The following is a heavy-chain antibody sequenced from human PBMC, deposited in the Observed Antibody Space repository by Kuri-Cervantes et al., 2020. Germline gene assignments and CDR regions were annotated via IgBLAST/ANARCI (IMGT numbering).Heavy chain of an antibody. Sequence: GESLKISCAASGFTFSSYAMHWVRQAPGKGLEWVAVISYDGSNKYYADSVKGRFTIPRDNSKNTLYLQMNSLRAEDTAVYYCARDNVPWAMDSLWIWGQGTMVTVSS. J-gene: IGHJ3*02. V-gene: IGHV3-30-3*01. CDR1: GFTFSSYA. CDR3: ARDNVPWAMDSLWI. D-gene: IGHD2-2*01. CDR2: ISYDGSNK.